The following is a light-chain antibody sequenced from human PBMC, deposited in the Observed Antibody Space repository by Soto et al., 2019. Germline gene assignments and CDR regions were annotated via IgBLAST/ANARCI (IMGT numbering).Light chain of an antibody. CDR3: QQYNSYPYT. CDR1: QSVSTW. CDR2: GAS. J-gene: IGKJ2*01. V-gene: IGKV1-5*01. Sequence: DIQMTQSPSTLSASVGDRVTITCRASQSVSTWLAWYQQKPGKGPKLLIYGASSLESGVPTRFSVSASGTEFPLTIRRLQPDDFATYYCQQYNSYPYTFGQGTRLEIK.